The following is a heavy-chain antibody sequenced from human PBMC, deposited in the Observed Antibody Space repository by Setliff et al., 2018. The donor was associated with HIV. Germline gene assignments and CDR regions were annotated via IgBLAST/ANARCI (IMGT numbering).Heavy chain of an antibody. D-gene: IGHD6-13*01. CDR2: IGGHGSII. V-gene: IGHV3-48*03. J-gene: IGHJ6*02. CDR3: ATGGMAAAGPGGGHGLDV. Sequence: GGSLRLSCSASGFTFSSYEMNWVRQAPGKGLEWISFIGGHGSIIHYADSVKGRFTISRDNAKNSVYLQMHSLRAEDTALYYCATGGMAAAGPGGGHGLDVWGQGTTVTVSS. CDR1: GFTFSSYE.